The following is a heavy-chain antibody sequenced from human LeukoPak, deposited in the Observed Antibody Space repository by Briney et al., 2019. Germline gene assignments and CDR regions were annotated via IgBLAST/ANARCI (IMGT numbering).Heavy chain of an antibody. V-gene: IGHV3-33*01. CDR1: GFTFSSYG. CDR2: IWYDGSNK. D-gene: IGHD3-3*01. J-gene: IGHJ4*02. CDR3: ARDPKPYYDFWSGYSKFDY. Sequence: EGSLRLSCAASGFTFSSYGMHWVRQAPGKGLEWVAVIWYDGSNKYYADSVKGRFTISRDNSKNTLYLQMNSLRAEDTAVYYCARDPKPYYDFWSGYSKFDYWGQGTLVTVSS.